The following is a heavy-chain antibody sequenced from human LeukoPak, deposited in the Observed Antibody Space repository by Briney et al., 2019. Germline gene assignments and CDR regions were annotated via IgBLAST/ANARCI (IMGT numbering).Heavy chain of an antibody. CDR2: INPSDGGA. J-gene: IGHJ2*01. CDR1: GYTFTTHY. V-gene: IGHV1-46*01. Sequence: GASVTVSCTASGYTFTTHYIHWVRQAPGQGLEWMGIINPSDGGASYAQKFQGRLTMSRDTSTSTLYMELSSLRSEDTAIYYCARKAPHDTSGWYFDLWGRGTLVTVSS. D-gene: IGHD3-22*01. CDR3: ARKAPHDTSGWYFDL.